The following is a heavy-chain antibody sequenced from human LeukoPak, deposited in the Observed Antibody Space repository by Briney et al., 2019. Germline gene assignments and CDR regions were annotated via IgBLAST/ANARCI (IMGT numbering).Heavy chain of an antibody. D-gene: IGHD3-22*01. CDR1: GYTFSGYY. J-gene: IGHJ4*02. Sequence: GASVKVSCKASGYTFSGYYLHWVRQAPGQGLEWMGRIHPNSGGTNFAQKFQGRVTMTRDTSISTAYMELRSLRSDDTAVYYCARDDSSGYYYSDYWGQGTLVTVSS. CDR2: IHPNSGGT. CDR3: ARDDSSGYYYSDY. V-gene: IGHV1-2*06.